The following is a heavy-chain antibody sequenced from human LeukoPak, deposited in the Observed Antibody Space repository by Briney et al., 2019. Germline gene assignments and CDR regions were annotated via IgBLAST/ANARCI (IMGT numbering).Heavy chain of an antibody. CDR1: GDTFSSYA. CDR3: ARKSSAWDAFDI. D-gene: IGHD3-22*01. J-gene: IGHJ3*02. CDR2: IIPIFGTA. Sequence: GASVKVSCKASGDTFSSYAISWVRQAPGQGLEWMGRIIPIFGTANYAQKFQGRVTITTDESTSTAYIELSSLRSEDTAVYYCARKSSAWDAFDIWGQGTMVTVSS. V-gene: IGHV1-69*05.